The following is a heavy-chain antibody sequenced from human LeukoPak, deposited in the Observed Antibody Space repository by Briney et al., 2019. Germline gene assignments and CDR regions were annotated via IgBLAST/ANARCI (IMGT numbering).Heavy chain of an antibody. Sequence: SETLSLTCTVSGGSINTYYWSWIRQPPGKGLEWIGYIYYSGSTNYNPSLKSRVTLSMDTSKNQFSLKLSSVTAADTAVYYCARGRVGMRVGRGYCTNGVCSRPNWFDPWGQGTLVTVSS. CDR1: GGSINTYY. CDR2: IYYSGST. V-gene: IGHV4-59*12. J-gene: IGHJ5*02. D-gene: IGHD2-8*01. CDR3: ARGRVGMRVGRGYCTNGVCSRPNWFDP.